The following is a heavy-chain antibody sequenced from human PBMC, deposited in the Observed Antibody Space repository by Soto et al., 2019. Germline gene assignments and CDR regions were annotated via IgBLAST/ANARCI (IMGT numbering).Heavy chain of an antibody. V-gene: IGHV3-21*04. D-gene: IGHD3-9*01. CDR1: GFTFSSYS. J-gene: IGHJ4*02. CDR3: ARVAEGILTGSLDY. Sequence: GGSLRFSCAASGFTFSSYSMNWVRQAPGKGLEWVSSISSSSSYIYYADSVKGRFTISRDNAKNSLYLQMNSLRAEDTAVYYCARVAEGILTGSLDYWGQGTLVTVSS. CDR2: ISSSSSYI.